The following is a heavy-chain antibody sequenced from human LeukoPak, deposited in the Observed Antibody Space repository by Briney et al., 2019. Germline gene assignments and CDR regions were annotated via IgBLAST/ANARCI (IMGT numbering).Heavy chain of an antibody. CDR3: ASADYGGSGYFDL. V-gene: IGHV4-59*08. CDR2: IYYSGST. CDR1: GDSISGNY. Sequence: SETLSLTCTVSGDSISGNYWTWIRQPPGKGLEGIGYIYYSGSTNYNASLKSRVTISVDTSKNQFSLKLNSVTAADTAVYYCASADYGGSGYFDLWGRGTLVTVSS. D-gene: IGHD4-23*01. J-gene: IGHJ2*01.